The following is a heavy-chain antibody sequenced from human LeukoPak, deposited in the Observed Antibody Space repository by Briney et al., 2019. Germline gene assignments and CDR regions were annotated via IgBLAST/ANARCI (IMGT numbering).Heavy chain of an antibody. D-gene: IGHD6-19*01. CDR1: GFSFSSYW. CDR3: ARGVFSSGWYPDNFDC. J-gene: IGHJ4*02. CDR2: IKHDGSDT. V-gene: IGHV3-7*01. Sequence: GGSLRLSCAASGFSFSSYWMSWVRQAPGKGLEWVANIKHDGSDTFYVDSLKGRFTISRDNAKNSLYLQMNGLRAEDTALYYCARGVFSSGWYPDNFDCWGQGTLVTVSS.